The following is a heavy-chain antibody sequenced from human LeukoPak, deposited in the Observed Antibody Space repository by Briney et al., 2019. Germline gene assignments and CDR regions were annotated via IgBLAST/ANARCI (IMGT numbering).Heavy chain of an antibody. J-gene: IGHJ6*03. CDR2: IKQDGSEK. V-gene: IGHV3-7*01. Sequence: GGSPRLSCAASGFTFSSYWMSWVRQAPGKGLEWVANIKQDGSEKYYVDSVKGRFTISRDNAKNSLYLQMNSLRAEDTAVYYCARDRSGYYYYYMDVWGKGTTVTVSS. CDR1: GFTFSSYW. CDR3: ARDRSGYYYYYMDV.